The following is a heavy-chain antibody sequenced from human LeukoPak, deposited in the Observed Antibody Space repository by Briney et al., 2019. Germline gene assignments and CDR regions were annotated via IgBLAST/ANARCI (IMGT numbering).Heavy chain of an antibody. Sequence: ASVKVSCKASGYTFTSYGISWVRQAPGQGLEWMGWISAYNGNTNYAQKLQGRVTMTTDTSTSTAYMELRGLRSDDTAVYYCARLTGIAARPGWLDPWGQGTLVTVSS. CDR1: GYTFTSYG. D-gene: IGHD6-6*01. CDR3: ARLTGIAARPGWLDP. V-gene: IGHV1-18*01. J-gene: IGHJ5*02. CDR2: ISAYNGNT.